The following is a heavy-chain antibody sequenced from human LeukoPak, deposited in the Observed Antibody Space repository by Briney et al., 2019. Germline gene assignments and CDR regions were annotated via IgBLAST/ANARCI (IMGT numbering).Heavy chain of an antibody. J-gene: IGHJ5*02. V-gene: IGHV3-33*01. CDR2: IWYDGSNK. D-gene: IGHD6-19*01. CDR1: GFTFSSYG. CDR3: ARETGSGWAVDL. Sequence: PGGSLCLSCAASGFTFSSYGMHWVRQAPGKGLEWVAVIWYDGSNKYYADSVKGRFTISRDNSKNTLYLQMNSLRAEDTAVYYCARETGSGWAVDLWGQGTLVTVSS.